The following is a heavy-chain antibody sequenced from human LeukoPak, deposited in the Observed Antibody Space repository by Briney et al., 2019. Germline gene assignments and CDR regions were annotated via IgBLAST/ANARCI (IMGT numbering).Heavy chain of an antibody. CDR2: ISGSGGST. J-gene: IGHJ4*02. D-gene: IGHD7-27*01. Sequence: GGSLRLSCAASGFTFSSYAMSWVRQAPGKGLEWVSAISGSGGSTYYADSVKGRFTISRDNSKNTLFLQMNSLRAEDTAVYYCAREGGPNWGFDYWGQGTLVTVSS. CDR1: GFTFSSYA. CDR3: AREGGPNWGFDY. V-gene: IGHV3-23*01.